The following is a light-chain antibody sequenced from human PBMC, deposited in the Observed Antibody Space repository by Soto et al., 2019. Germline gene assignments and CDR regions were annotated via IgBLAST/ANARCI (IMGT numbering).Light chain of an antibody. CDR2: GAS. V-gene: IGKV3-20*01. J-gene: IGKJ5*01. CDR3: QQYKNWPL. Sequence: EIVLTQSTGTLPLFPGQRATRSCRSSESIISCFLAWYQPKGSQTPRFXIYGASSRTTGITERFGGSGCGTDFILTISSLQSEDFAVYECQQYKNWPLFGQGTRLEIK. CDR1: ESIISCF.